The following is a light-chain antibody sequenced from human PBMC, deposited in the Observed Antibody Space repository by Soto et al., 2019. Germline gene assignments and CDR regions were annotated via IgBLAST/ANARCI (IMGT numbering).Light chain of an antibody. J-gene: IGLJ1*01. V-gene: IGLV2-8*01. CDR1: SSDVGCCNY. CDR2: EVN. Sequence: QSVLTQPPSASGSPGQSVAISCTGTSSDVGCCNYVSWYQQHPGKAPKLMIYEVNKRPSGVPDRFSGSKSGNTASLTVSGLQAEDEADYYCSSYAGSSNVFGTGTKVTVL. CDR3: SSYAGSSNV.